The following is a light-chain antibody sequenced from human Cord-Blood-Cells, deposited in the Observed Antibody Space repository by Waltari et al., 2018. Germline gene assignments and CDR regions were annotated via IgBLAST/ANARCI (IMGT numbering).Light chain of an antibody. V-gene: IGKV3-11*01. CDR3: QQRSNCSFT. CDR1: QSVSSY. J-gene: IGKJ3*01. CDR2: GAS. Sequence: EIVLTQSPATLSLSPGERATLSCKPSQSVSSYLAWYQQKPSQAPRLLIYGASNRATGIPARFSGSGSGTDFTLTISSLEPEDFAVYYCQQRSNCSFTFGPGTKVDIK.